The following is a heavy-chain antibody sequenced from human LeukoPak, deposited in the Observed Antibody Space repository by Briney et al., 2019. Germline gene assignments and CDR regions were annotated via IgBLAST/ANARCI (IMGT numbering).Heavy chain of an antibody. Sequence: ASETLSLTCTVSGGSISSYYWSWIRQPPGKGLEWIGYIYYSGSTNYNPSLKSRVTISVDTSKNQFSLKLSSVTAADTAVYYCARRLGRKFGERFYYYHYMDVWGKGTTVIISS. J-gene: IGHJ6*03. CDR3: ARRLGRKFGERFYYYHYMDV. CDR2: IYYSGST. CDR1: GGSISSYY. D-gene: IGHD3-10*01. V-gene: IGHV4-59*12.